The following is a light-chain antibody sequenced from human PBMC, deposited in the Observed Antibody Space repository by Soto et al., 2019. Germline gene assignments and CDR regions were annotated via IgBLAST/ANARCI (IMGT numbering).Light chain of an antibody. CDR2: DVS. CDR1: SSDVGSHDL. J-gene: IGLJ1*01. CDR3: SSFTGTTTYV. Sequence: QSVLTQPASVSGSPGQPIAISCTGTSSDVGSHDLVSWYQQQSGKVPKLIIYDVSSRPSGVSNRFSGSKSGNTASLTISGLQAEDEADYYCSSFTGTTTYVFGTGTKVTVL. V-gene: IGLV2-14*02.